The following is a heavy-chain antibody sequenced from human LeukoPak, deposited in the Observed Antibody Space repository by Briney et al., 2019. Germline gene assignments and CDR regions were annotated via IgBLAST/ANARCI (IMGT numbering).Heavy chain of an antibody. Sequence: SETLSLTCTVSGGSISNSYWTWIRQPPGKGLEWIGEINHSGSTNYNPSLKSRVTISVDTSKNQFSLKLSSVTAADTAVYYCARDIVVVVAARNYYYMDVWGKGTTVTVSS. CDR2: INHSGST. D-gene: IGHD2-15*01. CDR3: ARDIVVVVAARNYYYMDV. J-gene: IGHJ6*03. V-gene: IGHV4-34*01. CDR1: GGSISNSY.